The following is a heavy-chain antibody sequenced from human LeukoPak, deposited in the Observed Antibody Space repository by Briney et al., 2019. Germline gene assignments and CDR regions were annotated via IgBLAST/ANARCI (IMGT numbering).Heavy chain of an antibody. J-gene: IGHJ3*02. D-gene: IGHD5-24*01. V-gene: IGHV3-33*06. CDR1: GFTFSSYG. CDR3: AKGQSEENPDDAFDI. Sequence: PGXXLRLSCAASGFTFSSYGMHWVRQAPDKGLEWVAVIWYDGSNKYYADYVKGRFTISRDNCKKTMYLQMNSLRAEDTAVYYCAKGQSEENPDDAFDIWGQGTMVTVSS. CDR2: IWYDGSNK.